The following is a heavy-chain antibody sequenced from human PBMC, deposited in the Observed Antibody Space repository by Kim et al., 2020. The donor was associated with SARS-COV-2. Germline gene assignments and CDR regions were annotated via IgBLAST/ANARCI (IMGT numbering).Heavy chain of an antibody. CDR2: IYHSGST. J-gene: IGHJ4*02. CDR3: ALLSAATVTD. CDR1: GYSISSGYY. D-gene: IGHD4-17*01. Sequence: SETLSLICTVSGYSISSGYYWGWIRQPPGKGLEWIGSIYHSGSTYYNPSLKSRVTISVDTSKNQFSLKLSSVTAADTAVYYCALLSAATVTDWGQGTLVTVSS. V-gene: IGHV4-38-2*02.